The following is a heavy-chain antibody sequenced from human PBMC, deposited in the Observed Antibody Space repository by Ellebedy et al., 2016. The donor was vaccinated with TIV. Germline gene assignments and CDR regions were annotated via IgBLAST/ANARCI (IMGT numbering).Heavy chain of an antibody. D-gene: IGHD2/OR15-2a*01. Sequence: AASVNVSCKASGYTFTSYNIKWVRQAPGQGLEWRGWITAYDGTKNYAQKLQGRVTMTTDTSTSTAYMELRSLRSDDTAVYYCARNPLNLRIETDYFDHWGQGTLVTVSS. J-gene: IGHJ4*02. CDR2: ITAYDGTK. CDR1: GYTFTSYN. V-gene: IGHV1-18*04. CDR3: ARNPLNLRIETDYFDH.